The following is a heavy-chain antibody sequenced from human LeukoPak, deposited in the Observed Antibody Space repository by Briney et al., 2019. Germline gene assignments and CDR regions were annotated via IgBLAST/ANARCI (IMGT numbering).Heavy chain of an antibody. J-gene: IGHJ4*02. Sequence: ASVKVSCKASGYTFTGYYMHWVRQAPGQGLEWMGWINPNSGGTNYAQKFQGWVTMTRDTSINTAYMELNRLRSDDTAMYYCARDLDGSRFDYWGQGTLVTVSS. CDR1: GYTFTGYY. CDR3: ARDLDGSRFDY. D-gene: IGHD1-26*01. V-gene: IGHV1-2*04. CDR2: INPNSGGT.